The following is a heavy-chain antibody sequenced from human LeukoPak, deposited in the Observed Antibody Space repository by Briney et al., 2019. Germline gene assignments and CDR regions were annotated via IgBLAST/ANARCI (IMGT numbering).Heavy chain of an antibody. D-gene: IGHD2-2*01. CDR2: INPSGGST. CDR1: GYTFTSYG. CDR3: ARGNCSSTSCYHYFDY. J-gene: IGHJ4*02. Sequence: ASVKVSCKTSGYTFTSYGISWVRQAPGQGLGWMGIINPSGGSTSYAQKFQGRVTMTRDTSTSTVYMELSSLRPEDTAVYYCARGNCSSTSCYHYFDYWGQGTLVTVSS. V-gene: IGHV1-46*01.